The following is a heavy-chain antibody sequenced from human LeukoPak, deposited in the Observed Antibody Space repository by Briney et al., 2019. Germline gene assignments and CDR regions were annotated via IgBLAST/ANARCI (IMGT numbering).Heavy chain of an antibody. CDR2: INPSGGST. CDR3: ARMGLLWFGELFSYYYMDV. V-gene: IGHV1-46*01. Sequence: ASVKVSCKASEYTFTSYYMHWVRQAPGQGLEWMGIINPSGGSTSYAQRFQGRVTMTRDTSTSTVYMELSSLRSEDTAVYYCARMGLLWFGELFSYYYMDVWGKGTTVTVSS. CDR1: EYTFTSYY. D-gene: IGHD3-10*01. J-gene: IGHJ6*03.